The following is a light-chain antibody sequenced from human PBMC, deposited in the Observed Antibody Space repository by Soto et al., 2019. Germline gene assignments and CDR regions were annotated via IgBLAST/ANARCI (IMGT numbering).Light chain of an antibody. V-gene: IGKV3-11*01. CDR1: QSVSTY. CDR2: DAS. Sequence: EIVLTQSPGTTKLSPGESATLSCRASQSVSTYLAWYQQKPGQAPRLLIYDASNRVTGIPARFRGSGSGTDFTLTISSLEPDDFAVYYCQQRSNWLIPFCQVARLAIK. CDR3: QQRSNWLIP. J-gene: IGKJ5*01.